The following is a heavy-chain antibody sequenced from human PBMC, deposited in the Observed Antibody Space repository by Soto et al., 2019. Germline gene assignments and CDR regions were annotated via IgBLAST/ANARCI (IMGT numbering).Heavy chain of an antibody. CDR3: ARGAVTGTSLFDY. CDR2: ISGSGTTT. D-gene: IGHD6-19*01. Sequence: GGSLRLSCAASGFTFSSYALNWVRQAPGKGLEWVAEISGSGTTTYYAPSVKGRFIISSDSSKNSLYLQMDSLRHEDTAVYYCARGAVTGTSLFDYWGLGTLVTVSS. J-gene: IGHJ4*02. CDR1: GFTFSSYA. V-gene: IGHV3-23*01.